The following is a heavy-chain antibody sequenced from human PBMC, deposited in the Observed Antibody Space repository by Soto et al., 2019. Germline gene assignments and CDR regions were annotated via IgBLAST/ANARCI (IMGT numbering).Heavy chain of an antibody. Sequence: SLRLSCAASGFTFSRYPIHWVPQAPCKGQEWTAFISYEGDNKYLADSVEGRFTICRDIAKNTVYLQMTSLRAEDTTVYYCARGQDSDGPHCCDGTDVWDKGPWSPSPQ. CDR1: GFTFSRYP. CDR2: ISYEGDNK. V-gene: IGHV3-30-3*01. J-gene: IGHJ6*01. D-gene: IGHD2-15*01. CDR3: ARGQDSDGPHCCDGTDV.